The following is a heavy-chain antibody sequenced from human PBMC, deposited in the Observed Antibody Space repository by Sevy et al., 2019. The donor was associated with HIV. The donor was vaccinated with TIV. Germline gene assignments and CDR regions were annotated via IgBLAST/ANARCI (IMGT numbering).Heavy chain of an antibody. V-gene: IGHV3-30-3*01. J-gene: IGHJ6*02. D-gene: IGHD5-18*01. CDR3: SRVKGADSFCHYGIDV. Sequence: GGSLRLSCAASGFTFSRYAMHWVRQAPGKGLEWLAVISYDGSTKYYTDSVKGRFTISRDNSKNTLYLQMNSLKVEDTAVDYCSRVKGADSFCHYGIDVWGQGTTVTVSS. CDR2: ISYDGSTK. CDR1: GFTFSRYA.